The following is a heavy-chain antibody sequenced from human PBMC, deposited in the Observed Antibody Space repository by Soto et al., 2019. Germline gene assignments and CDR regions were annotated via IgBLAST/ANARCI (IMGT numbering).Heavy chain of an antibody. Sequence: ASVKVSCKASGYTFTSYDINWVRQATGQGLEWMGWMNPNSGNTGYAQKFQGRVTMTRNTSISTAYMELSSLRSEDTAVYYCARGYCSSTSCFDVSGSNHLSYWGQGTLVTVSS. CDR3: ARGYCSSTSCFDVSGSNHLSY. D-gene: IGHD2-2*01. CDR1: GYTFTSYD. V-gene: IGHV1-8*01. J-gene: IGHJ4*02. CDR2: MNPNSGNT.